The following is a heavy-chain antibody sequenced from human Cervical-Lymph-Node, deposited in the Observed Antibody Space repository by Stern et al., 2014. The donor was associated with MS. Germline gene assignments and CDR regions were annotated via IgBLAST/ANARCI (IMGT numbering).Heavy chain of an antibody. CDR2: ISYDGTKK. CDR1: GFNFSNSG. V-gene: IGHV3-30*18. J-gene: IGHJ4*02. Sequence: VQLVESGGGVVQPGTSLRLSCAGSGFNFSNSGIDWVRQLPGTGLEWMASISYDGTKKFYVDSVKGRFTVSRDNSKSTVYLEMNSLRGDDTAIYYCSKQGLWGQGTLVTVSS. CDR3: SKQGL.